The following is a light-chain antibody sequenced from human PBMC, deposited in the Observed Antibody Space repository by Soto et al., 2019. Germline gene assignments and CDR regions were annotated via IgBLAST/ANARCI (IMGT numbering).Light chain of an antibody. CDR3: QQSDSTPRT. Sequence: DIQMTQSPSSLSASVGDRVTITCRASQSISSDLKWYQQKPGKAPKLLIYAASSLQSGVPSRFSGSGSGTEFTLTISSLQPEDFATYYCQQSDSTPRTFGKGTKFEIK. V-gene: IGKV1-39*01. CDR2: AAS. CDR1: QSISSD. J-gene: IGKJ1*01.